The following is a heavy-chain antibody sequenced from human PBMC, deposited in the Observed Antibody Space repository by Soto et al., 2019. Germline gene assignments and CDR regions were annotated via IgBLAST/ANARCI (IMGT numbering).Heavy chain of an antibody. Sequence: QVQLQESGPGLVKPAHTLSLTCNVSGGSISSCYYWNWIRQHPGKGLEWMGYIYYSGITYYIPYLKSRLNISLETSKSPFSLTLSSVTDADTAGYDCARLPYDGSAYGGTTDDYWGQGTLVTVSS. D-gene: IGHD3-22*01. CDR1: GGSISSCYY. CDR2: IYYSGIT. V-gene: IGHV4-31*03. J-gene: IGHJ4*02. CDR3: ARLPYDGSAYGGTTDDY.